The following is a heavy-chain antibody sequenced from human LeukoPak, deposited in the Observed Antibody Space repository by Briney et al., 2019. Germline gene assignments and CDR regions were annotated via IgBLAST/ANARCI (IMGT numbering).Heavy chain of an antibody. CDR2: INPNSGGT. CDR3: ARVDSDIAAAGTGPYNWFDP. Sequence: ASVKVSCKASGYTFTGYYLHWVRQAPGQGLEWMGWINPNSGGTNYAQKFQGRVTMTRDTSTSTAYMELRSLRSDDTAVYYCARVDSDIAAAGTGPYNWFDPWGQGTLVTVSS. J-gene: IGHJ5*02. CDR1: GYTFTGYY. V-gene: IGHV1-2*02. D-gene: IGHD6-13*01.